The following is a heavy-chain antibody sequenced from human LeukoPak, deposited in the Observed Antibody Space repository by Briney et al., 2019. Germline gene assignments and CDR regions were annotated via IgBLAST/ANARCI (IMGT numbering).Heavy chain of an antibody. CDR1: GFTFSSYW. CDR3: ARGGSYSSFDY. D-gene: IGHD1-26*01. Sequence: GGSLRLSCAASGFTFSSYWMHWVRQAPGKGLMWVSHVNSDGSSTNYADSVWGRFTISRDNAKNTLHLQMNSLRAEDTAVYYCARGGSYSSFDYWGQGTLVTVSS. CDR2: VNSDGSST. V-gene: IGHV3-74*01. J-gene: IGHJ4*02.